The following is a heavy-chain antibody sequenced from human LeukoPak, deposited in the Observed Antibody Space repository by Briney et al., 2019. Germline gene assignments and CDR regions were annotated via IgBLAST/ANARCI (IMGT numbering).Heavy chain of an antibody. Sequence: GGSLRLSCAASGFTFSSYSMNWVRQAPGKGLEWVSSISSSSSYIYYADSVKGRFTISRDNAKNSLYLQMNSLRAEDTAVYYCASYSAYGSEAFDIWGQGTMVTVSS. CDR3: ASYSAYGSEAFDI. CDR1: GFTFSSYS. V-gene: IGHV3-21*01. CDR2: ISSSSSYI. D-gene: IGHD2-15*01. J-gene: IGHJ3*02.